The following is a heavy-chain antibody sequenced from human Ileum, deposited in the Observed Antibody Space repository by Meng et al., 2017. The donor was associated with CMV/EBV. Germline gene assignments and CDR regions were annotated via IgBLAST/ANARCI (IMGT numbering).Heavy chain of an antibody. CDR2: ISSSGRYI. CDR1: GFTFNTYS. J-gene: IGHJ4*02. V-gene: IGHV3-21*01. D-gene: IGHD2-21*01. CDR3: ARDLSPTISCSDF. Sequence: GGSLRLSCAASGFTFNTYSMNWVRQAPGKGLEWVSSISSSGRYIYYADSLKGRFTVSRDNAKYSVYLQMSSLRVEDTAVYYCARDLSPTISCSDFWGQGTLVTVSS.